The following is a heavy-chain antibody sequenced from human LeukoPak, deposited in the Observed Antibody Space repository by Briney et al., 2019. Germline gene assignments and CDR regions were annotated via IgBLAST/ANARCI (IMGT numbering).Heavy chain of an antibody. CDR3: ARGKRGMVRGYYYYYIDV. D-gene: IGHD3-10*01. J-gene: IGHJ6*03. CDR2: IYYSGST. CDR1: GGSISSGGYY. Sequence: PSETLSLTCTVSGGSISSGGYYWSWIRQHPGKGLEWIGYIYYSGSTYYNPSLKSRVTISVDTSKNQFSLKLSSVTAADTAVYYCARGKRGMVRGYYYYYIDVWGKGTSVTVSS. V-gene: IGHV4-31*03.